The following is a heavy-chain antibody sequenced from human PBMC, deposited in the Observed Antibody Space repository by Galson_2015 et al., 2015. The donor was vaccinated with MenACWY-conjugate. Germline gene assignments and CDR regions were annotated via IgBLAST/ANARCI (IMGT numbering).Heavy chain of an antibody. CDR2: VYHGTIT. CDR3: ARDQYSGSYSFDH. CDR1: GGSINSENW. Sequence: ETLSLTCAVSGGSINSENWWSWVRQPPGGGLEWIGEVYHGTITNYNPSLKSRVTISLDKSKNQFSLMVSPVTAADTAVYYCARDQYSGSYSFDHWGQGTLVTVSS. D-gene: IGHD1-26*01. V-gene: IGHV4-4*02. J-gene: IGHJ4*02.